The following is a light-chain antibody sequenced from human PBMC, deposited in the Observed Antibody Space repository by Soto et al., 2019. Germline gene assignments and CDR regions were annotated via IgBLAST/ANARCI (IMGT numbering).Light chain of an antibody. J-gene: IGKJ5*01. CDR3: QQYYSYPLT. CDR1: QGISSY. CDR2: AAS. V-gene: IGKV1-8*01. Sequence: AIRMTQSPSSLSASTGDRVTITCRASQGISSYLAWYQQKPGKAPKLLIYAASTLQSGVPSRFNGSGSGTDFTLTISCLQSEDFATYYCQQYYSYPLTFGQGTRLEIK.